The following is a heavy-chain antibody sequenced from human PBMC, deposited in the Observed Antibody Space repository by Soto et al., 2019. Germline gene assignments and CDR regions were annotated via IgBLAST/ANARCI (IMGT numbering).Heavy chain of an antibody. D-gene: IGHD5-18*01. CDR1: GFTVSSNY. CDR2: IYSGGRT. V-gene: IGHV3-53*01. J-gene: IGHJ6*02. CDR3: GRGYSYDYYGMDV. Sequence: PRLSCAASGFTVSSNYMSWVRQAPGKGLEWVSVIYSGGRTYYADSVKGRFTISRDSSKNTVYLQMNSLRVEDTAVYYCGRGYSYDYYGMDVWGQGTTVTVSS.